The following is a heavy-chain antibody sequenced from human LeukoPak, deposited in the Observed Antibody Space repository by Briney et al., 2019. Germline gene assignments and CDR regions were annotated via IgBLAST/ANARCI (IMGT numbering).Heavy chain of an antibody. Sequence: GASVKVSCKASGYTFTSYDINWVRQATGQGLEWMGWMNPNSGGTNYAQKFQGRVTMTRDTSISTAYMELSRLRSDDTAVYYCAKDFSVYNYDSRVLDYWGQGTLVTVSS. CDR1: GYTFTSYD. CDR2: MNPNSGGT. CDR3: AKDFSVYNYDSRVLDY. D-gene: IGHD3-22*01. V-gene: IGHV1-2*02. J-gene: IGHJ4*02.